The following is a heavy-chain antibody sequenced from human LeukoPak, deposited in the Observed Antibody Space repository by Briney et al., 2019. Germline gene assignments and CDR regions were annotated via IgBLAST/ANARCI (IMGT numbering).Heavy chain of an antibody. CDR2: ISSSSSYI. CDR3: ASLGRYSSGWYDY. Sequence: GGSLRLSCAASGFTFSSYSMNWVRQAPEKGLEWVSSISSSSSYIYYADSVKGRFTISRDNAKNSLYLQINSLRAEDTAVYYCASLGRYSSGWYDYWGQGTLVTVSS. J-gene: IGHJ4*02. CDR1: GFTFSSYS. D-gene: IGHD6-19*01. V-gene: IGHV3-21*01.